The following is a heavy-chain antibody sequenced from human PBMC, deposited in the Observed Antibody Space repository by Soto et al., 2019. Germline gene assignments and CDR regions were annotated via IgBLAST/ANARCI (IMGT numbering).Heavy chain of an antibody. CDR3: ARASERYGGNSPVPSNAFDI. CDR2: IIPILGIA. D-gene: IGHD2-21*02. V-gene: IGHV1-69*02. J-gene: IGHJ3*02. Sequence: QVQLVQSGAEVKKPGSSVKVSCKASGGTFSSYTISWVRQAPGQGLEWMGRIIPILGIANYAQKFQGRVKITADKSTSTAYMELSSLRSEDTAVYYCARASERYGGNSPVPSNAFDIWGQGTMVTVSS. CDR1: GGTFSSYT.